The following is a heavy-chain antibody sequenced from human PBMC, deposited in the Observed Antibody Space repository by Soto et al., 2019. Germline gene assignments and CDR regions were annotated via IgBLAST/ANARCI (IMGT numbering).Heavy chain of an antibody. CDR3: ARGGSERGWFDP. CDR2: MYSSGST. Sequence: QLQLQESGPGLVKPSETLSLTCTVSGGSISSSSYYWGWIRQPPGKGLEWIGRMYSSGSTNYNRALRSRVTMSVDTSKNQFSLNLSSVTAADTAVYYCARGGSERGWFDPWGQGILVTVSS. D-gene: IGHD3-16*01. V-gene: IGHV4-61*05. CDR1: GGSISSSSYY. J-gene: IGHJ5*02.